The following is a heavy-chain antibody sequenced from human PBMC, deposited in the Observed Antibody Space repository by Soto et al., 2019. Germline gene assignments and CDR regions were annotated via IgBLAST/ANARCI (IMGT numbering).Heavy chain of an antibody. J-gene: IGHJ5*01. D-gene: IGHD3-22*01. Sequence: LSLTCTVSGGSISSGGYYWSWIRQHPGKGLEWIGYIYYSGSTYYNPSLKSRVTISVDTSKNQFSLKLSSVTAADTAVYYCARTPEYHDSYCFSYRFGPRGQGTPVTV. CDR3: ARTPEYHDSYCFSYRFGP. CDR1: GGSISSGGYY. CDR2: IYYSGST. V-gene: IGHV4-31*03.